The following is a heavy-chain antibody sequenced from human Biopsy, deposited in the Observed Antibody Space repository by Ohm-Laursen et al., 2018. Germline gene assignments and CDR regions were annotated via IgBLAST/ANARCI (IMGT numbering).Heavy chain of an antibody. Sequence: ASVKVSCKASGYTFTSHDINWVRQASGQGLEWMGWMNPNSGNTGYAQKFQGRVTMTRDTSISTAYVDLSSLRSDDTAGYYCTRGGYYYDSLAYYYWFDPWGQGTLVTVSS. V-gene: IGHV1-8*01. J-gene: IGHJ5*02. CDR2: MNPNSGNT. D-gene: IGHD3-22*01. CDR3: TRGGYYYDSLAYYYWFDP. CDR1: GYTFTSHD.